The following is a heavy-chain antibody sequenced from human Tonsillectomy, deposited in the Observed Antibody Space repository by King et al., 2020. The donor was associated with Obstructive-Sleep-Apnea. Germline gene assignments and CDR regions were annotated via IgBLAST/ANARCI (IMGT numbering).Heavy chain of an antibody. CDR1: GFTFSSYG. V-gene: IGHV3-30*02. Sequence: QLVQSGGGVVQPGGSLRLSCAASGFTFSSYGMHWVRQAPGKGLEWVAFIRYDGSNKYYADSVKGRFTISRDNSKNTLYLQMNSLRAEDTAVYYCAKDYYYGSGSYARQNWYFDLWGRCTLVTVSS. CDR2: IRYDGSNK. J-gene: IGHJ2*01. CDR3: AKDYYYGSGSYARQNWYFDL. D-gene: IGHD3-10*01.